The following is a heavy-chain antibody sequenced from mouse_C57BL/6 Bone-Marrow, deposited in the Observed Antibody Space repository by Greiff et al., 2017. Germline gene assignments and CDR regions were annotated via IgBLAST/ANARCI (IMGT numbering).Heavy chain of an antibody. CDR1: GFTFSSYG. V-gene: IGHV5-6*01. D-gene: IGHD2-4*01. CDR2: ISSGGSYT. J-gene: IGHJ3*01. Sequence: EVQLVESGGDLVKPGGSLKLSCAASGFTFSSYGMSWVRQTPDKRLEWVATISSGGSYTYYPDSVKGRFTISRDNAKNTLYLQMSSLKSEDTAMYYCARRGYDYGFAYWGQGTLVTVSA. CDR3: ARRGYDYGFAY.